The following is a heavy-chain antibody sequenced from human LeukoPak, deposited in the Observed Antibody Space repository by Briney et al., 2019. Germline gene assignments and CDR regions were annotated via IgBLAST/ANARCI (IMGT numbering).Heavy chain of an antibody. CDR2: IRYNIENT. CDR1: GFTFSNYA. J-gene: IGHJ4*02. V-gene: IGHV3-23*01. Sequence: GGPLRLSCAASGFTFSNYAIGWVRQAPGKGPEWVSSIRYNIENTHYADAVQGRFTISRDNSKNTLYLQMNSLRAEDTARYYCAKASTRDTGYYFDSWGQGTLVSVSS. CDR3: AKASTRDTGYYFDS. D-gene: IGHD3-9*01.